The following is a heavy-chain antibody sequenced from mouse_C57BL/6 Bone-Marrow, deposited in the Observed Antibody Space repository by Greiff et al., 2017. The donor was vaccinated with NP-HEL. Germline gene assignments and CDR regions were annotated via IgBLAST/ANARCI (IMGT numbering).Heavy chain of an antibody. CDR3: TTGGSSPYAMDY. CDR1: GFNIKDDY. J-gene: IGHJ4*01. Sequence: EVKLMESGAELVRPGASVKLSCTVSGFNIKDDYMHWVKQRPEQGLEWIGWIAPENGDPEYASKFQGKATITADTSSTPAYLQLSSLTSEDTAVYYCTTGGSSPYAMDYWGQGTSVTVSS. V-gene: IGHV14-4*01. D-gene: IGHD1-1*01. CDR2: IAPENGDP.